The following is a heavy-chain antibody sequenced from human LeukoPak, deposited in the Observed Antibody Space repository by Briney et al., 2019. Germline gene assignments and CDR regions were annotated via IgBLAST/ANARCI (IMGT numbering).Heavy chain of an antibody. V-gene: IGHV1-8*03. CDR1: GYTFTSYD. CDR2: MNPNSGNT. Sequence: GASVKVSCKASGYTFTSYDINWVRQATGQGLEWMGWMNPNSGNTGYAQKFQGRVTITTDESTSTAYMELSSLRSEDTAVYYCARGPIQPYFDYWGQGTLVTVSS. D-gene: IGHD5-18*01. J-gene: IGHJ4*02. CDR3: ARGPIQPYFDY.